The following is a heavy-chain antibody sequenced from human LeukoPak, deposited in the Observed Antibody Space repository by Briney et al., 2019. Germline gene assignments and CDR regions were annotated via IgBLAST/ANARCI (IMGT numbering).Heavy chain of an antibody. CDR2: INSDGSST. CDR1: GFTFSSYW. CDR3: ARELREWLTPGLYYYYGMDV. Sequence: PGGSLRLSCAASGFTFSSYWMHWVRQAPGKGLVWVSRINSDGSSTSYADSVKGRFTISRDNAKNTLYLQMNSLRAEDTAVYYCARELREWLTPGLYYYYGMDVWGQGTTVTVSS. V-gene: IGHV3-74*01. D-gene: IGHD3-3*01. J-gene: IGHJ6*02.